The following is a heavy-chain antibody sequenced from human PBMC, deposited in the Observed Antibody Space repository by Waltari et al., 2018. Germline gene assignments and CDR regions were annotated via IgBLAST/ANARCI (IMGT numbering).Heavy chain of an antibody. CDR2: INHSGST. J-gene: IGHJ4*02. V-gene: IGHV4-34*01. Sequence: QMQLQQWGAGLLKPSETLSLTCAVYGGSFSGYYWSWIRQPPGKGLEWIGEINHSGSTNYNPSLKSRVTISVDTSKNQFSLKLSSVTAADTAVYYCARFRFAYYYDSSGSLDYWGQGTLVTVSS. CDR1: GGSFSGYY. D-gene: IGHD3-22*01. CDR3: ARFRFAYYYDSSGSLDY.